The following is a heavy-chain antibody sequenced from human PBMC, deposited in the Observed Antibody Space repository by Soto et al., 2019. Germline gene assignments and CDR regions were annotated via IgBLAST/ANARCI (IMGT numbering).Heavy chain of an antibody. CDR2: ISYDGSNK. J-gene: IGHJ4*02. CDR3: ARGPSSIEYSSSLDY. CDR1: GFTFISYA. Sequence: GGSLRLSCAASGFTFISYAMHWVRQAPGKGLEWVAVISYDGSNKYYADSVKGRFTISRDNSKNTLYLQMNSLRAEDTAVYYCARGPSSIEYSSSLDYWGQGTLVTVSS. D-gene: IGHD6-6*01. V-gene: IGHV3-30-3*01.